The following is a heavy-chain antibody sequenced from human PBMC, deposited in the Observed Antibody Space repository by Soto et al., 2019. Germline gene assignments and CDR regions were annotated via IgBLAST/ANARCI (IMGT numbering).Heavy chain of an antibody. V-gene: IGHV4-4*02. CDR2: IHHSGST. CDR1: GASISSEQY. J-gene: IGHJ4*02. D-gene: IGHD6-19*01. Sequence: QMQLQESGPGLVKASETLSLTCAVSGASISSEQYWTWVRQPPGKGLEWIGDIHHSGSTNNNPSPSSXXIXSXXTSKNQFSLILNSVTAADTAVYYCARSFGWYAIDQWGQGTLVTVSS. CDR3: ARSFGWYAIDQ.